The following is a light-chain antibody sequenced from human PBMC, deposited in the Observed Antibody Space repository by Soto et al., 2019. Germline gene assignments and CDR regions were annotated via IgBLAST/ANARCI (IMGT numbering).Light chain of an antibody. CDR2: EVS. Sequence: QSVLTQPPSVSGYPGQSVTISCTGTSSDVGGYNYVSWYQQHPGKAPRLMIYEVSKRPSGVPDRFSGSKSGNTASLTVSGLQAEDEADYYCSSYAGSNNLVFGGGTKLTVL. CDR3: SSYAGSNNLV. CDR1: SSDVGGYNY. J-gene: IGLJ2*01. V-gene: IGLV2-8*01.